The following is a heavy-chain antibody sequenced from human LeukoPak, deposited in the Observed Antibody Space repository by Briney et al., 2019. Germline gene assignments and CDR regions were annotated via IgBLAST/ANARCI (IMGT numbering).Heavy chain of an antibody. CDR2: ISGGGGST. CDR3: AKVIVSSWSYYYGLDV. J-gene: IGHJ6*02. D-gene: IGHD2-15*01. CDR1: GFTFSSYA. Sequence: GGSLRLSCAVSGFTFSSYAMSWVRQAPGKGLEWDSAISGGGGSTYYADSVKGRFTISRDNSKNTLYLQMNSLRAEDTAGYYCAKVIVSSWSYYYGLDVWGQGTTVTVSS. V-gene: IGHV3-23*01.